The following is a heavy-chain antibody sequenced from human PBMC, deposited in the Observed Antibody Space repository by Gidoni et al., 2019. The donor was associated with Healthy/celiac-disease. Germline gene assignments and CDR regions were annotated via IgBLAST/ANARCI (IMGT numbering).Heavy chain of an antibody. D-gene: IGHD3-22*01. Sequence: QVQLQESGPGLVKPSETLSLTCTASGGSISSYYWSWIRQPPGKGLEWIGHIFYSGSTNYNPSLKSRVTISVDTPKNQFSLKLSSVTAADTAMYYCAGDYDSSGYYTADAFDIWGQGTMVTVSS. V-gene: IGHV4-59*01. CDR3: AGDYDSSGYYTADAFDI. CDR2: IFYSGST. CDR1: GGSISSYY. J-gene: IGHJ3*02.